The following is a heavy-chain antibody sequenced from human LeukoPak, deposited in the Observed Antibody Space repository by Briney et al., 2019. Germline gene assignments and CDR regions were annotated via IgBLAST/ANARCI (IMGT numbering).Heavy chain of an antibody. J-gene: IGHJ3*02. CDR2: MNPNSGNT. V-gene: IGHV1-8*01. D-gene: IGHD5-18*01. CDR1: GYTFTRYD. CDR3: ARGSGYSYGYDAFDI. Sequence: GASVKVSCKASGYTFTRYDINWVRQATGQGLEWMGWMNPNSGNTGYAQKFQGRVTMTRNTSISTAYMELSSLRSEDTAVYYCARGSGYSYGYDAFDIWGHGTMVTVSS.